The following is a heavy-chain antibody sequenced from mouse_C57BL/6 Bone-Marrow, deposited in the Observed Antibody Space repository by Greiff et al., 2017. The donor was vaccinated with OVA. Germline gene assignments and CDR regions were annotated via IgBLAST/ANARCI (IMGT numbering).Heavy chain of an antibody. CDR2: IDPEDGET. CDR1: GFNINDYN. CDR3: ASPKYYTMDY. V-gene: IGHV14-2*01. Sequence: VQLKQSGAELVKPGASVKLSCTASGFNINDYNMHWVKQRTEKSLEWIGRIDPEDGETNYAPKFQGKATLTADTSSNTAYLQLSSLTSEAAADYYSASPKYYTMDYWGQGTSVTVSS. J-gene: IGHJ4*01.